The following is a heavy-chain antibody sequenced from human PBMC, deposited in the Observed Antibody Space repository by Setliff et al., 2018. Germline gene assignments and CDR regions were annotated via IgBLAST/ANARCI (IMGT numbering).Heavy chain of an antibody. J-gene: IGHJ6*03. D-gene: IGHD2-15*01. CDR2: IFHSGST. CDR1: GYSISSGHF. V-gene: IGHV4-38-2*01. CDR3: ARGCAAGACYSDYYYYMDV. Sequence: SETLSLTCGVSGYSISSGHFWGWIRQPPGKGLEWLGNIFHSGSTYYNPSLDSRVTMSVDTSKNQFSLKLKSVTAADTAMYYCARGCAAGACYSDYYYYMDVWGKGTTVTVSS.